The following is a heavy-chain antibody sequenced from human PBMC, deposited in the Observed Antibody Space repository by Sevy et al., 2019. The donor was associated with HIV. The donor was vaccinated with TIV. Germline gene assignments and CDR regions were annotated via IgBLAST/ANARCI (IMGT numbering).Heavy chain of an antibody. D-gene: IGHD3-22*01. CDR1: GFTFSTYS. J-gene: IGHJ5*02. V-gene: IGHV3-48*02. CDR2: ISRTSTTT. Sequence: GGSLRLSCKASGFTFSTYSMHWVRQAPGKGLEWVSSISRTSTTTYYADSAKGRFTISRDNAKNSLYLQLNSLRDEDTAVYYCARAAYYYDRCEDSGFDPWGQGTLVTVSS. CDR3: ARAAYYYDRCEDSGFDP.